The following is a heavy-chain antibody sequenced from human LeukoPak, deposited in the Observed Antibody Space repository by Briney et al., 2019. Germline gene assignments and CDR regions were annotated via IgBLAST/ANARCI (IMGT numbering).Heavy chain of an antibody. J-gene: IGHJ4*02. Sequence: QSGGSLRLSCAASGFTFSNYEINWVRQAPGKGPEWVSYISESGSTIYYADSVRGRFTISRDNAKSSLYLQMNSLRVEDTAVYYRARDRASSGWYYWGQGTLVTVSS. CDR2: ISESGSTI. V-gene: IGHV3-48*03. D-gene: IGHD6-19*01. CDR1: GFTFSNYE. CDR3: ARDRASSGWYY.